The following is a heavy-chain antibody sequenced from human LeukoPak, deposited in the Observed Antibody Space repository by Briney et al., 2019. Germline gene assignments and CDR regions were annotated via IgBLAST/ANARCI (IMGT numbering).Heavy chain of an antibody. CDR2: ISWNSGSI. Sequence: GGSLRLSCAASGFTFDDYAMHWVRQAPGKGLGWVSGISWNSGSIGYADSVKGRFTISRDNAKNSLYLQMNSLRAEDTALYYCAKDRGYEPYYFDYWGQGTLVTVSS. D-gene: IGHD5-12*01. V-gene: IGHV3-9*01. CDR3: AKDRGYEPYYFDY. J-gene: IGHJ4*02. CDR1: GFTFDDYA.